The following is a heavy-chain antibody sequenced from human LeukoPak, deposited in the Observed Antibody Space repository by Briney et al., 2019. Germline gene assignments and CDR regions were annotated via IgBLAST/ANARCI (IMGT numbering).Heavy chain of an antibody. Sequence: GASVNVSCKASGGTFSSYAISWVRQAPGQGLEWMGGIIPIFGTANYAQKFQGRVTITADESTSTAYMELSSLRSEDTAVYYCARAKWELLRFDYWGQGTLVTVSS. J-gene: IGHJ4*02. V-gene: IGHV1-69*13. CDR1: GGTFSSYA. D-gene: IGHD1-26*01. CDR3: ARAKWELLRFDY. CDR2: IIPIFGTA.